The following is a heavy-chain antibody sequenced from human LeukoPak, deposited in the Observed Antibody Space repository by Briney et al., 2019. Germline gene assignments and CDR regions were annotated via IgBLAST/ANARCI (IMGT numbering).Heavy chain of an antibody. CDR3: ARVYDILTGYSSFDY. J-gene: IGHJ4*02. CDR1: GYTFTSYG. V-gene: IGHV1-18*01. Sequence: ASVKVSCKASGYTFTSYGISWVRQAPGQGREWMGWISAYNGNTNYAQKLQGRVTMTPDTSTSTAYMELRSLRSDDTAVYYCARVYDILTGYSSFDYWGQGTLVTVSS. CDR2: ISAYNGNT. D-gene: IGHD3-9*01.